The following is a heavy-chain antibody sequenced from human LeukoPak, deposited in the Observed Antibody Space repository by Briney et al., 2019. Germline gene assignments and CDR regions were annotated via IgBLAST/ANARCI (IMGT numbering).Heavy chain of an antibody. CDR3: AREDYRSAFDI. CDR1: GGSISSGSYY. CDR2: IYTSGST. J-gene: IGHJ3*02. Sequence: KPSETLSLTCTVSGGSISSGSYYWSWIRQPAGKGLEWIGRIYTSGSTNYNPSLKSRVTISVDTSKNPFSLRLGSVTAADTAVYYCAREDYRSAFDIWGQGTMVTVSS. D-gene: IGHD4-11*01. V-gene: IGHV4-61*02.